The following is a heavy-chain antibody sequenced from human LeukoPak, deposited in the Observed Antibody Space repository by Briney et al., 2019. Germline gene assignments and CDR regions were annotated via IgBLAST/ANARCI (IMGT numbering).Heavy chain of an antibody. CDR2: INHSGST. J-gene: IGHJ3*02. D-gene: IGHD1-26*01. CDR3: AREVGATGENAFDI. CDR1: GGSFSGYY. Sequence: PSETLSLTCAVYGGSFSGYYWSWIRQPPGKGLEWIGEINHSGSTNYNPSLKSRVTISVDTSKNQFSLKLSSVTAADTAVYYCAREVGATGENAFDIWGQGTMVTVSS. V-gene: IGHV4-34*01.